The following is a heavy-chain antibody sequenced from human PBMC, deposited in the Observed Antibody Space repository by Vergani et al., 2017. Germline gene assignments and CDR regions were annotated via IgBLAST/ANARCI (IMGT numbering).Heavy chain of an antibody. V-gene: IGHV1-18*01. D-gene: IGHD3-3*01. Sequence: QVQLVQSGAEVKKPGASVKVSCKASGYTFTSYGISWVRQAPGQGLEWMGWISAYNGNTNYAQKLQGRVTMTTDTSTSTAYMELRSLRSDDTAVYYCAREGPPMIFRVVTFYYYGMDVWGQGTTVTVSS. CDR1: GYTFTSYG. CDR3: AREGPPMIFRVVTFYYYGMDV. J-gene: IGHJ6*02. CDR2: ISAYNGNT.